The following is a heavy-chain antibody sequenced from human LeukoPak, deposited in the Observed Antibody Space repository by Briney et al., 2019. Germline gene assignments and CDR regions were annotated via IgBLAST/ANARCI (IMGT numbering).Heavy chain of an antibody. D-gene: IGHD3-22*01. Sequence: GGSLRLSCAASGFTFSDYYMSWIRQAPGKGLEWVSAISGSGGSTYYADSVKGRFTISRDNSKNTLYLQMNSLRAEDTAVYYCAKSRNYYDSSGYLGPGGGAYYFDYWGQGTLVTVSS. CDR1: GFTFSDYY. J-gene: IGHJ4*02. CDR2: ISGSGGST. V-gene: IGHV3-23*01. CDR3: AKSRNYYDSSGYLGPGGGAYYFDY.